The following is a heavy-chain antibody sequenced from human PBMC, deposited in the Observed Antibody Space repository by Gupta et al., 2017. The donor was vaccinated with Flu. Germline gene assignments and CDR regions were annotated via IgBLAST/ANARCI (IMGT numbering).Heavy chain of an antibody. CDR2: INRDGSVI. J-gene: IGHJ5*01. D-gene: IGHD4-17*01. CDR1: GFTLSDYW. Sequence: EVQLVESGGGLVQPGGSLRLPCGASGFTLSDYWMSWVRQAPGKGPELVANINRDGSVINYMYFVRGRFTISRDNAKNAVYFQMNSLRVDDTAVYYCARDVGSGDYDSWGQGTQVTVSS. V-gene: IGHV3-7*01. CDR3: ARDVGSGDYDS.